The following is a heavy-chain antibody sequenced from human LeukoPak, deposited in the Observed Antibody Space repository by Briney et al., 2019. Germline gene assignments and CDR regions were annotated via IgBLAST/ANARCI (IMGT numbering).Heavy chain of an antibody. Sequence: GGSLRLSCAASGFTFSSYAMSWVRQAPGKGLEWVSAISDSGGRTYYADSVKGRFTISRDNSKNTLHLQMNSLRAEDTAVYYCAKDRMVLGYWGQGTLVTVSS. J-gene: IGHJ4*02. CDR1: GFTFSSYA. CDR3: AKDRMVLGY. CDR2: ISDSGGRT. D-gene: IGHD1-14*01. V-gene: IGHV3-23*01.